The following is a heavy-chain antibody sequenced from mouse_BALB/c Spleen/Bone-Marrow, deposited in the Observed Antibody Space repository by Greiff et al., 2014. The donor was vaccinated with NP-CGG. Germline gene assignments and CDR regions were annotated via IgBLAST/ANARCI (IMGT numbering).Heavy chain of an antibody. Sequence: VQLKESGAELVKPGASVKLSCTASGFNIKDTYMHWVKQRPEQGLEWIGRIDPANGNTKYDPKFQGKATITADTSSNTAYLQLSSLTSEDTAVYYCARRGYYGNYYYAIDYWGQGTSVTVSS. J-gene: IGHJ4*01. CDR1: GFNIKDTY. CDR3: ARRGYYGNYYYAIDY. V-gene: IGHV14-3*02. CDR2: IDPANGNT. D-gene: IGHD2-1*01.